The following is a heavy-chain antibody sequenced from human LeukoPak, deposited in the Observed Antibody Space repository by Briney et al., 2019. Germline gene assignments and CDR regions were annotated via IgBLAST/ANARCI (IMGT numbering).Heavy chain of an antibody. CDR3: GPVAGLGRHMDV. CDR2: ISGSGSST. D-gene: IGHD3-10*01. Sequence: PGGSLRLSCAASGFTFSNYAMSWVRQAPGKGLEWVSTISGSGSSTYYADSVKGRFTISRDNSKNTLYLQMNSPRAEATGVSYFGPVAGLGRHMDVGGKGPRSPSPQ. J-gene: IGHJ6*01. CDR1: GFTFSNYA. V-gene: IGHV3-23*01.